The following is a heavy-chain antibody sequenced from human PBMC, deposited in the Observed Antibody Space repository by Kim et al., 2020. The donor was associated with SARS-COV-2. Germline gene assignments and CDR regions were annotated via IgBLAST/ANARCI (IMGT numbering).Heavy chain of an antibody. CDR1: GYTFTSYG. J-gene: IGHJ4*02. V-gene: IGHV1-18*01. CDR3: ARRTPIAAAGTSLFDY. D-gene: IGHD6-13*01. Sequence: ASVKVSCKASGYTFTSYGISWVRQAPGQGLEWMGWISAYNGNTNYAQKLQGRVTMTTDTSTSTAYMELRSLRSDDTAVYYCARRTPIAAAGTSLFDYWGQGTLVTVSS. CDR2: ISAYNGNT.